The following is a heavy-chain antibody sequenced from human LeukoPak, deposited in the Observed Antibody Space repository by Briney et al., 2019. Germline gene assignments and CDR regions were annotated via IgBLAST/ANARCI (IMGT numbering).Heavy chain of an antibody. CDR2: ISSSSSYI. Sequence: PGGSLRLSCAASRFTFSSYSMNWVRQAPGKGLEWVSSISSSSSYIYYADSVKGRFTISRDNAKNSLYLQMNSLRAEDTAVYYCAPLVVKGGIDYWGQGTLVTVSS. CDR3: APLVVKGGIDY. J-gene: IGHJ4*02. V-gene: IGHV3-21*01. D-gene: IGHD2-15*01. CDR1: RFTFSSYS.